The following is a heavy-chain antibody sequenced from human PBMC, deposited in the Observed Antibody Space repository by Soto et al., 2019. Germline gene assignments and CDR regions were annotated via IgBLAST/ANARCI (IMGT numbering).Heavy chain of an antibody. D-gene: IGHD2-21*01. CDR2: IYWDDDK. V-gene: IGHV2-5*02. CDR1: GFSLSTSGVG. CDR3: AHRGLVAYEAGFAS. J-gene: IGHJ4*02. Sequence: QITLKESGPTLVKPTQTLTLTCTFSGFSLSTSGVGVGWIRQPPGKALQWLGFIYWDDDKRYSPSLKSRLTIPKDTATNQVVLTMTNMDPVDTATYYCAHRGLVAYEAGFASWGQGTLVTVSS.